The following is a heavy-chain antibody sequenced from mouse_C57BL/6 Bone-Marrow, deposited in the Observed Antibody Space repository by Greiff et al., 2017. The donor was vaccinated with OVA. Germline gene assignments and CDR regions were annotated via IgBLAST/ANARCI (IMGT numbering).Heavy chain of an antibody. CDR2: INPSTGGT. V-gene: IGHV1-42*01. Sequence: VQLKESGPELVKPGASVKISCKASGYSFTGYYMNWVKQSPEKSLEWIGEINPSTGGTTYNQKFKAKATLTVDKSSSTAYTQLKSLTSEDSAVYYCARIWDYDVDYWGQGTTLTVSS. CDR3: ARIWDYDVDY. CDR1: GYSFTGYY. D-gene: IGHD2-4*01. J-gene: IGHJ2*01.